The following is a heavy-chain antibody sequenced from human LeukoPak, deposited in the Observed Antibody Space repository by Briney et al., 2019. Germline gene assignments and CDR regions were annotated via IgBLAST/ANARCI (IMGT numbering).Heavy chain of an antibody. CDR1: GGSFSGYY. J-gene: IGHJ4*02. V-gene: IGHV4-34*01. CDR3: ARVKAGYYGSGSYNFDY. Sequence: SETLSLTCAVYGGSFSGYYWSWIRQPPGKGLEWIGEINHSGSTNYNPSLKSRVTISVDTSKNQFSLRLSSVTAADTAVYYCARVKAGYYGSGSYNFDYWGQGTPVTVSS. CDR2: INHSGST. D-gene: IGHD3-10*01.